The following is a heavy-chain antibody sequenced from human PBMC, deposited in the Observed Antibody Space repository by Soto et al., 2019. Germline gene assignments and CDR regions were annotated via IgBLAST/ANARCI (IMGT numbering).Heavy chain of an antibody. J-gene: IGHJ4*02. CDR2: ISWNSGSI. CDR3: AKDRRIAVAGPPLFDY. D-gene: IGHD6-19*01. CDR1: GFTFDDYA. V-gene: IGHV3-9*01. Sequence: EVQLVESGGGLVQPGRSLRLSCAASGFTFDDYAMHWVRQAPGKGLEWVSGISWNSGSIGYADSVKGRFTISRDNAKNSLYLQMNSLRAVDSALYYCAKDRRIAVAGPPLFDYWGQGTLVTVSS.